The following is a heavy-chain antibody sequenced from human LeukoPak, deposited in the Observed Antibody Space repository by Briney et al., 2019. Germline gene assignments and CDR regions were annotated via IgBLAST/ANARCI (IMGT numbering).Heavy chain of an antibody. D-gene: IGHD3-10*01. J-gene: IGHJ4*02. CDR3: ARDPIMVRGVLDY. Sequence: GGSLRLSCAAYGFTFSSYSMNWVRQAPGKGLEWVSSISSSSSYIYYADSVKGRFTISRDNAKNSLYLQMNSLRAEDTAVYYCARDPIMVRGVLDYWGQGTLVTVSS. CDR2: ISSSSSYI. V-gene: IGHV3-21*01. CDR1: GFTFSSYS.